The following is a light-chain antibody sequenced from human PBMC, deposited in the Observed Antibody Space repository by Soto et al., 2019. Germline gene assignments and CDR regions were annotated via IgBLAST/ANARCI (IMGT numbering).Light chain of an antibody. J-gene: IGKJ1*01. V-gene: IGKV3-20*01. CDR2: GAS. CDR1: QSVSSY. Sequence: ELEWTQSPGTLSLSPGERAPLSCRASQSVSSYLAWYQKKPGQAPRILIYGASSRATGIPDRFTGSGSGTDFNLTINRLETEDFAVYLCQQYGSSTQTFGQGTKVDIK. CDR3: QQYGSSTQT.